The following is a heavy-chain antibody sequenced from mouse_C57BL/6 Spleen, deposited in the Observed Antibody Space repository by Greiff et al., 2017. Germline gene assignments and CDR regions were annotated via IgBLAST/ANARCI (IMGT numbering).Heavy chain of an antibody. V-gene: IGHV1-7*01. J-gene: IGHJ3*01. Sequence: QVQLQQSGAELAKPGASVKLSCKASGYTFTSYWMHWVKQRPGQGLEWIGNINPSSGYTKYNQKFKGKATLTADKSSSTAYMQLSSLTYEDSAVYYCARTYDYGEAWFAYWGQGTLGTVSA. D-gene: IGHD2-4*01. CDR1: GYTFTSYW. CDR2: INPSSGYT. CDR3: ARTYDYGEAWFAY.